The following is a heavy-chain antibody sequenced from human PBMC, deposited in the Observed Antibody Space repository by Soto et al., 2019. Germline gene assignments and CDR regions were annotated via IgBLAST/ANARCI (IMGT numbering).Heavy chain of an antibody. CDR2: IYYSGST. J-gene: IGHJ5*02. Sequence: PSETLSLTCTVSGGSISSYYWSWIRQPPGKGLEWIGYIYYSGSTNYNPSLKSRVTISVDTSKNQFSLKLSSVTAADTALYYCARDHSSQWLASNWFDPWGQGTLVTVSS. CDR1: GGSISSYY. CDR3: ARDHSSQWLASNWFDP. V-gene: IGHV4-59*01. D-gene: IGHD6-19*01.